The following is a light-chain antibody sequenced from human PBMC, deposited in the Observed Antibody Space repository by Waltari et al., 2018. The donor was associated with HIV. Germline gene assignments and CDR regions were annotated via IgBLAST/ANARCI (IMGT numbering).Light chain of an antibody. Sequence: DIQMTQSPPSLSASVGDRVTITCRASQMIENFLNWYQQTPGKPPKLLIVAASSLQRGIPSRFSGSGSGTEFTLTINSLQPEDFATYYWQQTSRTPHTFGHGTRLE. J-gene: IGKJ5*01. CDR2: AAS. V-gene: IGKV1-39*01. CDR3: QQTSRTPHT. CDR1: QMIENF.